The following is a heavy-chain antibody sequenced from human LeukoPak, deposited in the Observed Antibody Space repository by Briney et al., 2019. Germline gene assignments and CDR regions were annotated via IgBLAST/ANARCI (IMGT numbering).Heavy chain of an antibody. CDR1: GASISSGNYY. D-gene: IGHD3-9*01. CDR2: IYYSGDT. CDR3: ASTGGYYDILTGYYRDRYYFDY. V-gene: IGHV4-39*07. J-gene: IGHJ4*02. Sequence: SETLSLTCTVSGASISSGNYYWGWIRQPPGKGLEWLGSIYYSGDTYNNPPLKSRVTISVDTAKSQFSLRLTSMTAADTAVYYCASTGGYYDILTGYYRDRYYFDYWGQGTLVTVSS.